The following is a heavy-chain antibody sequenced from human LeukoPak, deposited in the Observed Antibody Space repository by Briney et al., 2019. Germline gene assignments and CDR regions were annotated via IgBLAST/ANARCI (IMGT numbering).Heavy chain of an antibody. CDR1: GGSFSGYY. CDR3: ARGTVLTGYASFDY. V-gene: IGHV4-34*01. Sequence: SETLSLTCAVNGGSFSGYYWAWIRQSPGKGLEWIGEIIHSGRANYSPSLKSRLTLSVDPSMNHFSLRLSSVTAADTAVYYCARGTVLTGYASFDYWGQGALVTVSS. D-gene: IGHD3-16*01. J-gene: IGHJ4*02. CDR2: IIHSGRA.